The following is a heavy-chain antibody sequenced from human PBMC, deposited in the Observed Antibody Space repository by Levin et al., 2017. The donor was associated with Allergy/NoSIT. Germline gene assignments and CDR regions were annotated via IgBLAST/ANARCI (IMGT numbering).Heavy chain of an antibody. CDR1: GFTVSSNY. J-gene: IGHJ4*02. V-gene: IGHV3-66*01. D-gene: IGHD4-11*01. Sequence: GESLKISCAASGFTVSSNYMSWVRQAPGKGLEWVSVIYSGGSTYYADSVKGRFTISRDNSKNTLYLQMNSLRAEDTAVYYCARDIYTYFDYWGQGTLVTVSS. CDR3: ARDIYTYFDY. CDR2: IYSGGST.